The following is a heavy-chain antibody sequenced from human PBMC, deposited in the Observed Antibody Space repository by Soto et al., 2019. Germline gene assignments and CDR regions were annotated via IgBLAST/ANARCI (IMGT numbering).Heavy chain of an antibody. Sequence: GGSLRLSCAASGFTFSSYGMHWVRQAPGKGLEWVAVISYDGSNKYYADSVKGRFTISRDNSKNTLYLQMNSLRAEDTAAYYCAKDRDGAAAGPTKFYGMDVWGQGTTVTVSS. J-gene: IGHJ6*02. CDR2: ISYDGSNK. V-gene: IGHV3-30*18. CDR3: AKDRDGAAAGPTKFYGMDV. D-gene: IGHD6-13*01. CDR1: GFTFSSYG.